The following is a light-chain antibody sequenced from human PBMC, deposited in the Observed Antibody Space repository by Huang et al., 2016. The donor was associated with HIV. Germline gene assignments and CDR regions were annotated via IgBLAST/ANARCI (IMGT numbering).Light chain of an antibody. CDR2: GAS. J-gene: IGKJ2*01. Sequence: EIVMTQSPATLAVSPGERATLSCRASQTIKHNVAWYQQGPGQAPRLLIYGASSRATGSPARFSGSGAGTEFSVTSTSLQSEDFALYYCQQYDDWPYTFGQGTRLEIK. CDR1: QTIKHN. CDR3: QQYDDWPYT. V-gene: IGKV3-15*01.